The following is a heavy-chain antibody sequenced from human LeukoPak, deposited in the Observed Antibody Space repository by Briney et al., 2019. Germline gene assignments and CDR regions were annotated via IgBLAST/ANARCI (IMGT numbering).Heavy chain of an antibody. CDR3: ARAPDIVVVPAAYDAFDI. D-gene: IGHD2-2*01. CDR2: INPSGGST. CDR1: GYTFTSYY. Sequence: GASVKVSCKASGYTFTSYYMHWVRQAPGQGLEWMGIINPSGGSTGYAQKFQGRVAMTRDTSTSTVYMELSSLRSEDTAVYYCARAPDIVVVPAAYDAFDIWGQGTMVTVSS. J-gene: IGHJ3*02. V-gene: IGHV1-46*01.